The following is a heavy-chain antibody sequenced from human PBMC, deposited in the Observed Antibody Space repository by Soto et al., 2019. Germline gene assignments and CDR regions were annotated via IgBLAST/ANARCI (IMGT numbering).Heavy chain of an antibody. D-gene: IGHD1-20*01. V-gene: IGHV3-48*02. CDR2: ISSSSSTI. Sequence: PAGCLGHSSAYSESTFCSYSMNWVRQAPGKGLEWVSYISSSSSTIYYADSVKGRFTISRDNAKNSLYLQMNSLRDEDTAVYYCAREDNWNDEAPYYFDYWGQGTLVTVS. CDR1: ESTFCSYS. CDR3: AREDNWNDEAPYYFDY. J-gene: IGHJ4*02.